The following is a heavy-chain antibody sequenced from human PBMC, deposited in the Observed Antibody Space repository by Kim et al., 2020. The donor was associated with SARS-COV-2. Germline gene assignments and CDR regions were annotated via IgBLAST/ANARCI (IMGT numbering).Heavy chain of an antibody. CDR1: GYSFTSYW. J-gene: IGHJ6*02. D-gene: IGHD3-10*01. Sequence: GESLKISCKGSGYSFTSYWISWVRQMPGKGLEWMGRIDPSDSYTNYSPSFQGHVTISADKPISTAYLQWSSLKASDTAMYYCARLNRGGQLEGWDLLWFGELSHGYYGMDVWGQGTTVTVSS. CDR2: IDPSDSYT. V-gene: IGHV5-10-1*01. CDR3: ARLNRGGQLEGWDLLWFGELSHGYYGMDV.